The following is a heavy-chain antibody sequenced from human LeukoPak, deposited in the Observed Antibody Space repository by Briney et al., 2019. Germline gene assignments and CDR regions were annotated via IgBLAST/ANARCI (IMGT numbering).Heavy chain of an antibody. D-gene: IGHD5-18*01. Sequence: SETLSLTCTVSGGSISSGGYYWSWIRQHPGTGLEWIGYMYYSGSTYYNPSLKSRVTISVDTSKNQFSLKLSSVTAADTAVYYCARGQVNTAGYYYYGMDVWGQGTTVTVSS. CDR3: ARGQVNTAGYYYYGMDV. CDR1: GGSISSGGYY. CDR2: MYYSGST. J-gene: IGHJ6*02. V-gene: IGHV4-31*03.